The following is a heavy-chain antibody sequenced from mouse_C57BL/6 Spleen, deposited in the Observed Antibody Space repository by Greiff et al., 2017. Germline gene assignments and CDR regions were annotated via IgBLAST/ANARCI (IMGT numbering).Heavy chain of an antibody. CDR1: GYTFTSYW. V-gene: IGHV1-55*01. CDR3: AREVSGYDYDGAMDD. CDR2: IYPGSGST. J-gene: IGHJ4*01. D-gene: IGHD2-4*01. Sequence: QVQLQQPGAELVKPGASVKMSCKASGYTFTSYWITWVKQRPGQGLEWIGDIYPGSGSTNYNEKFKSKATLTVDTSSSTAYMQLSSLTSEDSAVYYCAREVSGYDYDGAMDDWGQGTSVTVSS.